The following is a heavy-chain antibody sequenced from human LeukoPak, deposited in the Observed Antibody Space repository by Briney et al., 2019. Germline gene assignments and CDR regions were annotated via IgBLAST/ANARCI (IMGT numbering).Heavy chain of an antibody. CDR3: AKASRFGYSYGPREYFYYMDV. V-gene: IGHV3-23*01. CDR2: ISGSGGST. Sequence: PGGSLRLSCAASGFTFSSYAMSWVRQAPGKGLEWVSTISGSGGSTYYADSVKGRFTISRDNSKNTLYLQMNTLRAEDTAVYYCAKASRFGYSYGPREYFYYMDVWGKGTTVTISS. CDR1: GFTFSSYA. D-gene: IGHD5-18*01. J-gene: IGHJ6*03.